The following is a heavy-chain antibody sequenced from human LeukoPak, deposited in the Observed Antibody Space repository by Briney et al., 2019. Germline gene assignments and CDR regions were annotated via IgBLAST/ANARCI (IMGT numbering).Heavy chain of an antibody. Sequence: PSETLSLTCTVSGGSISSGGYFWSWIRQHPGKGLEWIGYIYYSGSTYHNPSLKSRVTISVDTSKNQFSLKLSSVTAADTAVYYCASLPYYDILTGYYGVYWGQGTLVTVSS. V-gene: IGHV4-31*03. D-gene: IGHD3-9*01. CDR3: ASLPYYDILTGYYGVY. J-gene: IGHJ4*02. CDR2: IYYSGST. CDR1: GGSISSGGYF.